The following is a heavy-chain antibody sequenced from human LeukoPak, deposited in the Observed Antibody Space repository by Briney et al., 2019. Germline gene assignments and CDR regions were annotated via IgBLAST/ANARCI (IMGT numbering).Heavy chain of an antibody. CDR1: GFTFNNYA. D-gene: IGHD3-16*02. Sequence: GGSLRLSCATSGFTFNNYAMSWVRQAPGKGLEWVSAISGSGRDTYYADSVKGRFTISRDNSKNTLYPQMNSLRAEDTAVYYCALNGREVPSGAFDIWGQGTMVTVSS. V-gene: IGHV3-23*01. CDR3: ALNGREVPSGAFDI. J-gene: IGHJ3*02. CDR2: ISGSGRDT.